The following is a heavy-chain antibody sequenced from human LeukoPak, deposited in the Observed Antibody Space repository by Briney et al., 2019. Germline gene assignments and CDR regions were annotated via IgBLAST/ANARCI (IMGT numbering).Heavy chain of an antibody. D-gene: IGHD3-9*01. CDR3: AGFGILTGTKCAFDI. CDR2: INWNGGST. CDR1: GFTFDDYG. J-gene: IGHJ3*02. V-gene: IGHV3-20*04. Sequence: PGGSLRLSCAASGFTFDDYGMSWVRQAPGKGLEWVSGINWNGGSTGYADSVKGRFTISRDNAKNSLYLQMNSLGAEDTALYYCAGFGILTGTKCAFDIWGQGTMVTVSS.